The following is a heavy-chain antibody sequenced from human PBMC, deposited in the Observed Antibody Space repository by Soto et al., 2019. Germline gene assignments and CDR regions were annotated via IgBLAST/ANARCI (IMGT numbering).Heavy chain of an antibody. D-gene: IGHD3-9*01. CDR2: ISWNSARI. J-gene: IGHJ6*02. Sequence: EVQLVESGGGLVQPGRSLRLSCGASGFTFDDYAMHWVRQAPGKGLEWVSGISWNSARIDYADSVKGRFTVSRDNAKNSLYLQMNSLRAEDTALYFCAKDILFGETSYYHGMDVWGQGTTVTVSS. CDR1: GFTFDDYA. V-gene: IGHV3-9*01. CDR3: AKDILFGETSYYHGMDV.